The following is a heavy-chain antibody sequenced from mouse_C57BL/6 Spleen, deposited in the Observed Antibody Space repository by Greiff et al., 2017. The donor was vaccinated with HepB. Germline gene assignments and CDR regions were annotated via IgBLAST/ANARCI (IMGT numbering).Heavy chain of an antibody. D-gene: IGHD2-4*01. V-gene: IGHV3-6*01. J-gene: IGHJ4*01. CDR1: GYSITSGYY. Sequence: EVQLQESGPGLVKPSQSLSLTCSVTGYSITSGYYWNWIRQFPGNKLEWMGYISYDGSNNYNPSLKNRISITRDTSKNQFFLKLNSVTTEDTATYYCARRGSYDYDGPLYAMDYWGQGTSVTVSS. CDR2: ISYDGSN. CDR3: ARRGSYDYDGPLYAMDY.